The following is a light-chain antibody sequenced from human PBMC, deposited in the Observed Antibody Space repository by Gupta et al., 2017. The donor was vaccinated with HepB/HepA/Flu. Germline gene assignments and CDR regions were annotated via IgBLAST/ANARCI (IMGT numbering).Light chain of an antibody. Sequence: QAGLTQPPSVSKGLRQTATLTCTGNSNNVGNQGAAWLQQHQRHPPKLLSYRNNNRPSGISERFSASRSGNTASLTITGLQPEDEADYYCSAWDSSLSHVVFGGGTKLTVL. CDR3: SAWDSSLSHVV. CDR2: RNN. V-gene: IGLV10-54*04. CDR1: SNNVGNQG. J-gene: IGLJ2*01.